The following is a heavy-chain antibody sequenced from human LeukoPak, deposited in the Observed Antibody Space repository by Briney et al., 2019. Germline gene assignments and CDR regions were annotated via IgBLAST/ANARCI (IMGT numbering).Heavy chain of an antibody. CDR1: GFTFSSYG. CDR2: ISYDGSNK. CDR3: AKFWSGDPTDY. V-gene: IGHV3-30*18. J-gene: IGHJ4*02. D-gene: IGHD3-3*01. Sequence: GGSLRLSCAASGFTFSSYGMHWVRQAPGKGLEWVAVISYDGSNKYYADSVKGRFTISRDNSKNTLYLQMNSLRAEDTAVYYCAKFWSGDPTDYWGQGTLVTVSP.